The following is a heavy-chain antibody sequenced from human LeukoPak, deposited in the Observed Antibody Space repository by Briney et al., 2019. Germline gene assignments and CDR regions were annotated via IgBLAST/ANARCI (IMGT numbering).Heavy chain of an antibody. CDR2: IWYDGSNK. CDR3: TRDAAASFDY. Sequence: GGSLRLSCAASKFTFKNYGMHWVRQAPGKGLEWVGVIWYDGSNKYYADSVQGRFTISRDNSKNMLYLQMDSLRVGDTAVYYCTRDAAASFDYWGQGTLVTVSS. CDR1: KFTFKNYG. J-gene: IGHJ4*02. V-gene: IGHV3-33*01. D-gene: IGHD6-25*01.